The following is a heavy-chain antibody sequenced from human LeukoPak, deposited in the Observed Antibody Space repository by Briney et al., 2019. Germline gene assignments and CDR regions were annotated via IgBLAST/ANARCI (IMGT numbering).Heavy chain of an antibody. J-gene: IGHJ4*02. CDR3: ARNLRPDFDY. Sequence: SQTLSLTCALSGDIVSSSSSAWSWIRQSPSRGLEWLGRTYYRSKWNHDYAESVKSRITINPDTSKNEFSLQLNSVTPEDTAVYYCARNLRPDFDYWGQGTLVTVSS. V-gene: IGHV6-1*01. CDR1: GDIVSSSSSA. CDR2: TYYRSKWNH.